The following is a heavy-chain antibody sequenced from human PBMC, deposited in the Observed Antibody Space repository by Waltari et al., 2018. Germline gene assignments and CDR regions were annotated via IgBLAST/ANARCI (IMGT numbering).Heavy chain of an antibody. CDR1: GYSISRGYY. V-gene: IGHV4-38-2*01. CDR2: IYHSGST. CDR3: ARRAAAGKGGWFDP. D-gene: IGHD6-13*01. J-gene: IGHJ5*02. Sequence: QVQLQESGPGLVKPSETLSLTCAVSGYSISRGYYWGWIRQPPGKGLEWIGSIYHSGSTYYNPSLKSRVTISVDTSKNQFSLKLSSVTAADTAVYYCARRAAAGKGGWFDPWGQGTLVTVSS.